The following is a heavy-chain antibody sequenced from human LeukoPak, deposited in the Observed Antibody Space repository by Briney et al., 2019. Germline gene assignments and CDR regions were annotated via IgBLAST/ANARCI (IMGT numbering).Heavy chain of an antibody. CDR1: GGSISSYY. CDR3: ARRAEYSSPFHYYYYMDV. D-gene: IGHD6-6*01. V-gene: IGHV4-4*07. Sequence: SETLSLTCTVSGGSISSYYWSWIRQPAGKGLEWIGRIYTSGSTNYNPSLRSRVTISADTSKNQFSLKLSSVTAADTAVYYCARRAEYSSPFHYYYYMDVWGKGTTVTVSS. CDR2: IYTSGST. J-gene: IGHJ6*03.